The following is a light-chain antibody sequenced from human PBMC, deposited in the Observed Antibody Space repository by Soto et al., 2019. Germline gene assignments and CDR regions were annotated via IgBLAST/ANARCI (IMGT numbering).Light chain of an antibody. Sequence: EVVLTQSPATLSLSPGERATLSCRASQSVSRHLAWYQQKPGQAPRLLILDASDSATGIPARFSGSGSGTNFTLTISSLEPEDFAVYYCQQRSNWPPVTFGGGTKVEIK. V-gene: IGKV3-11*01. J-gene: IGKJ4*01. CDR1: QSVSRH. CDR3: QQRSNWPPVT. CDR2: DAS.